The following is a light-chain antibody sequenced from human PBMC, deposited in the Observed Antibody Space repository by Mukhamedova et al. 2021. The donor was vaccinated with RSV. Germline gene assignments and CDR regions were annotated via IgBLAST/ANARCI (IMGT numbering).Light chain of an antibody. Sequence: GDTITITCQASLDIGHSLDWFQQKGGKAPKLLIYDAFNLESGVPSRFSATASGTHFSLTITSLQPEDFATYYCQQSGHLPLIFGG. J-gene: IGKJ4*01. CDR2: DAF. V-gene: IGKV1-33*01. CDR1: LDIGHS. CDR3: QQSGHLPLI.